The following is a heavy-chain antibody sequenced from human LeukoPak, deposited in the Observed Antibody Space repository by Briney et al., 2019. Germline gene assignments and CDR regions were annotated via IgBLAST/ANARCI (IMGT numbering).Heavy chain of an antibody. D-gene: IGHD3-3*01. V-gene: IGHV3-11*04. J-gene: IGHJ4*02. CDR1: GFTFSDYY. CDR2: ISSSGSTI. CDR3: ARDKGYTIFGVVPTYYFDY. Sequence: GGSLRLSCAASGFTFSDYYMSWVRQAPGKGLEWVSYISSSGSTIYYADSVKGRFTISRDNAKNSLYLQMNSLRAEDTAVYYCARDKGYTIFGVVPTYYFDYWGQGTLVTVSS.